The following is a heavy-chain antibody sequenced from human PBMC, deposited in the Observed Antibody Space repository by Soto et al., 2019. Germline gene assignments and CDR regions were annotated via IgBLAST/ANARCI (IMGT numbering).Heavy chain of an antibody. V-gene: IGHV4-59*01. Sequence: CKASGYTFTSXYMHXXXXXSGKGLEWIGYIYYSGSTNYNPSLKSRVTISVDTSKNQFSLKLSSVTAADTAVYYCARAITTVMGDAFDIWGQGTMVTVSS. D-gene: IGHD4-17*01. CDR3: ARAITTVMGDAFDI. CDR1: GYTFTSXY. CDR2: IYYSGST. J-gene: IGHJ3*02.